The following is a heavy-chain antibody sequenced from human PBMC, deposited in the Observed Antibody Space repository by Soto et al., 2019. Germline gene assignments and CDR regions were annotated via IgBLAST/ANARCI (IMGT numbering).Heavy chain of an antibody. CDR3: ARDPRIAARPVGYYYYGMDV. V-gene: IGHV1-69*13. J-gene: IGHJ6*02. CDR2: IIPIFGTA. CDR1: GGTFSSYA. D-gene: IGHD6-6*01. Sequence: ASVKVSCKASGGTFSSYAISWVRQAPGQGLEWMGGIIPIFGTANYAQKFQGRVTITADESTSTAYMELSSLRSEDTAVYYCARDPRIAARPVGYYYYGMDVWGQGTTVTVS.